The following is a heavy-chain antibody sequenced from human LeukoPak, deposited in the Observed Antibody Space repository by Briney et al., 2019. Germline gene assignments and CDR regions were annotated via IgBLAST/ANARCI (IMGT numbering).Heavy chain of an antibody. V-gene: IGHV1-2*02. CDR2: INPNSGGT. J-gene: IGHJ5*02. D-gene: IGHD4-17*01. Sequence: ASVTVSCTASGYTFTGYYMHWVRQAPGPGLERMGWINPNSGGTNYEQKFQGRVIMTRDTSISTAYMELSRLRFDDTAVYYCARHMTTANNWFDPWGQGTLVTVSS. CDR3: ARHMTTANNWFDP. CDR1: GYTFTGYY.